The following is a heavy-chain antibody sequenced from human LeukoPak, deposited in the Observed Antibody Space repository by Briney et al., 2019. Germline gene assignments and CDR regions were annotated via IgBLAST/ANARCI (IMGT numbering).Heavy chain of an antibody. CDR2: ISGSGSST. D-gene: IGHD3-10*01. Sequence: QPGGSLRLSCAASGFTFSSYWMHWVRQVPGKGLEWVSGISGSGSSTYYADSVKGRFTISRDNAKNSLYLQMNSLRAEDTAVYYCARDFTMVRGSNWFDPWGQGTLVTVSS. CDR1: GFTFSSYW. J-gene: IGHJ5*02. CDR3: ARDFTMVRGSNWFDP. V-gene: IGHV3-74*01.